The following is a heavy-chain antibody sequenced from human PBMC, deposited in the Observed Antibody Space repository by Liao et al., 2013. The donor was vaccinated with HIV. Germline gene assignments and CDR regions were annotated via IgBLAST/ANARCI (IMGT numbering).Heavy chain of an antibody. J-gene: IGHJ2*01. CDR2: IYRSGTT. Sequence: QLQLQESGPGLVKPSETLSLTCAVYGGSFSGYYWSWIRQPPGKGLEWIGSIYRSGTTYHNPSLKSRVTISVDTSKDQFSLKVNSVTAADTAVYYCARGVQWLGNWYLDLWGRGTLVTVSS. CDR3: ARGVQWLGNWYLDL. CDR1: GGSFSGYY. D-gene: IGHD6-19*01. V-gene: IGHV4-34*10.